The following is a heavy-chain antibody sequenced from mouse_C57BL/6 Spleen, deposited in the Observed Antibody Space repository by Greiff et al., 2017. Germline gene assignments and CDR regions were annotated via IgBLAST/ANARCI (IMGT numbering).Heavy chain of an antibody. Sequence: VQLQQSGPELVKPGASVKISCKASGYAFSSSWMNWVKQRPGKGLEWIGRIYPGDGDTNYNGKFKGKATLTADKSSSTAYMQISSLTSEDSAVYFCARVNWDYFDYWGQGTTLTVSS. D-gene: IGHD4-1*01. J-gene: IGHJ2*01. V-gene: IGHV1-82*01. CDR2: IYPGDGDT. CDR1: GYAFSSSW. CDR3: ARVNWDYFDY.